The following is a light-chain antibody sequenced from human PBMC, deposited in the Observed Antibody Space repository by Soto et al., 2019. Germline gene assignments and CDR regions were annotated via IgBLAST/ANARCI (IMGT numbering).Light chain of an antibody. CDR2: DAS. Sequence: IHMTQSPSTLSASVGYRVTIVCRASQSISSWLAWYQQKPGKAPKLLIYDASSLESGVPSRFSGSGYGTEFNLTISSLQTDDFATYYCQQYNSYPWTFGQGTKVDIK. CDR1: QSISSW. J-gene: IGKJ1*01. V-gene: IGKV1-5*02. CDR3: QQYNSYPWT.